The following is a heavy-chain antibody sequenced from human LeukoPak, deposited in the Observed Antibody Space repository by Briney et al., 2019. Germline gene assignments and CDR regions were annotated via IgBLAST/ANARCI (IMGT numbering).Heavy chain of an antibody. CDR3: ARDSPRDGYNYYESNWFDP. D-gene: IGHD5-24*01. CDR1: GGSISSGSYY. J-gene: IGHJ5*02. Sequence: SQTLSLTCTVSGGSISSGSYYWSWIRQPAGKGLEWIERIYTSGSTNYNPSLKSRVTISVDTSKNQFSLKLSSVTAADTAVYYCARDSPRDGYNYYESNWFDPWGQGTLVTVSS. CDR2: IYTSGST. V-gene: IGHV4-61*02.